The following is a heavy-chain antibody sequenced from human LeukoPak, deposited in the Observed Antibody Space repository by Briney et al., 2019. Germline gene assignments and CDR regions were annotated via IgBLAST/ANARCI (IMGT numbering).Heavy chain of an antibody. CDR1: GFTVSSNY. V-gene: IGHV3-66*01. CDR2: IYGGVNT. J-gene: IGHJ4*02. D-gene: IGHD1-1*01. Sequence: HSGGSLRLSCAASGFTVSSNYMSWVRQAPGKGLEWVSVIYGGVNTVYADSVQGRFTISRDNSKNTLYLQMSSLRAEDTAVYYCAKSPKTGFLFDYWGKGTLVTVPS. CDR3: AKSPKTGFLFDY.